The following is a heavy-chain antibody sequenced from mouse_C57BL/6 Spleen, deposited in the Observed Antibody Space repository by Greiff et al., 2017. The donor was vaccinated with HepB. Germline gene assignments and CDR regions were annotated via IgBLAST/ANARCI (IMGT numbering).Heavy chain of an antibody. J-gene: IGHJ4*01. D-gene: IGHD2-2*01. V-gene: IGHV10-1*01. CDR3: VRHEGYDHAVDY. CDR1: GFSFNTYA. Sequence: EVKLMESGGGLVQPKGSLKLSCAASGFSFNTYAMNWVRQAPGKGLEWVARIRSKSNNYATYYADSVKDRFTISRDDSESMIYLQMNNLKTEDTAMYYCVRHEGYDHAVDYWGQGTSVTVSS. CDR2: IRSKSNNYAT.